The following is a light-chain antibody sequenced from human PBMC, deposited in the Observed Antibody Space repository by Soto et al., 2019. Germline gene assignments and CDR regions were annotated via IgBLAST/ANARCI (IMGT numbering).Light chain of an antibody. V-gene: IGLV2-14*01. Sequence: QSALTQPASVSGSPGQSITISCTGTRSDIGAFNYVSWYQQNPGKAHRLMIYEVSNQPSGVSNRFSGSKSGNTASLTISGLQAEDESDYYCASYTSSGTLLFGGGTKVTVL. CDR1: RSDIGAFNY. CDR3: ASYTSSGTLL. J-gene: IGLJ3*02. CDR2: EVS.